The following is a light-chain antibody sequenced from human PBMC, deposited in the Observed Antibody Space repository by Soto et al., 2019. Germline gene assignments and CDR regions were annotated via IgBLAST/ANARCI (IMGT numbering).Light chain of an antibody. CDR3: SSYTSSSTLV. CDR1: SSDIGGYNY. J-gene: IGLJ2*01. Sequence: QSALTQPASVSGSPGQSTTISCTGTSSDIGGYNYVSWYQHHPGRAPKLMIYEVSNRPSGISSRFSGSKSGNTASLTISGLQAEDEAAYYCSSYTSSSTLVFGGGTKLTVL. V-gene: IGLV2-14*01. CDR2: EVS.